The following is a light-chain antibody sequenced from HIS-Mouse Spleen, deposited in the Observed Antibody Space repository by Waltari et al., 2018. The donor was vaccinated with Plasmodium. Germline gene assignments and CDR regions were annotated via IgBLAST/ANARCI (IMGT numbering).Light chain of an antibody. CDR3: QQRSNWPPLT. CDR2: DAS. J-gene: IGKJ4*01. CDR1: QSVSSY. V-gene: IGKV3-11*01. Sequence: EIVLPQSPATLSLSPGERATLSCRASQSVSSYLAWYQQNPGQAPRLLIYDASNRATGIPARFSGSGSGTDFTLTISSLEPEDFAVYYCQQRSNWPPLTFGGGTKVEIK.